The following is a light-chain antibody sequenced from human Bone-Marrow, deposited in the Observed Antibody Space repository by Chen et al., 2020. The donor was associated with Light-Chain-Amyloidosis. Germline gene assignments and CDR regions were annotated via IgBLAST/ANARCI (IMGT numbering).Light chain of an antibody. V-gene: IGLV2-14*01. CDR2: EVT. Sequence: QSALTQPASVSGSPGQSITISCTGTSSDVGGDNHVSWYHQQPDKAPKLMIYEVTNRPSWVHDRFSGPKSDNTASLTISGLQTEEEADYFCSSYTITNTLVFGSGTRVTVL. CDR3: SSYTITNTLV. CDR1: SSDVGGDNH. J-gene: IGLJ1*01.